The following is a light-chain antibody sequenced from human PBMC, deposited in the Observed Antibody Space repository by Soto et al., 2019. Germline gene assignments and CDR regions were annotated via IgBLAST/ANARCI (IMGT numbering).Light chain of an antibody. CDR2: EGS. CDR1: SSDVGSYNL. CDR3: CSYAGSSTFYVV. Sequence: LTQPASVSGSPGQSITISCTGTSSDVGSYNLVSWYQQHPGKAPKLMIYEGSKRPSGVSNRFSGSKSGNTASLTISGLQAEDEADYYCCSYAGSSTFYVVFGGGTQLTVL. J-gene: IGLJ2*01. V-gene: IGLV2-23*03.